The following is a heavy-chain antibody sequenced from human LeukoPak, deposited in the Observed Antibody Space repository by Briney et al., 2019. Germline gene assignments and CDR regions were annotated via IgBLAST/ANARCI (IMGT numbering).Heavy chain of an antibody. J-gene: IGHJ4*02. V-gene: IGHV1-2*02. CDR3: ARDLGVVVTALYYFDY. Sequence: GASVKVSCKASGYTFTGYYIHWVRQAPGQGLEWMGWINPKSGGTKYAQKLQGRVTMTTDTSTSTAYMELRSLRSDDTAVYYCARDLGVVVTALYYFDYWGQGTLVTVSS. D-gene: IGHD2-21*02. CDR2: INPKSGGT. CDR1: GYTFTGYY.